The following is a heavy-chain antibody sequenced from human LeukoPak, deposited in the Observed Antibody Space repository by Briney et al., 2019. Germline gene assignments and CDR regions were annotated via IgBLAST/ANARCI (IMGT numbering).Heavy chain of an antibody. Sequence: PGGSLRLSCAASGFTGSSNYMSWVRQTPGKGLEWVSVIYSGGSTYYADSVKGRFTISRHNSKNTLYLQMNSLRAEDTAVYYCARDRRFSTGKGPLGYYYYYGMDVWGQGTTVTVSS. CDR1: GFTGSSNY. J-gene: IGHJ6*02. V-gene: IGHV3-53*04. D-gene: IGHD1-1*01. CDR3: ARDRRFSTGKGPLGYYYYYGMDV. CDR2: IYSGGST.